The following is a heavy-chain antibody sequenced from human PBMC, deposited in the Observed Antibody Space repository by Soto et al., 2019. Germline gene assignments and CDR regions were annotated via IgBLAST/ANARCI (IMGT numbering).Heavy chain of an antibody. D-gene: IGHD5-18*01. CDR3: AREKGYSYGYYYYYMDV. CDR2: INPNSGGT. Sequence: QVQLVQSGAEVKKPGASVKVSCKASGYTFTGYYMHWVRQAPGQGLEWMGWINPNSGGTNYAQKCQGWVTMTRDTSISTAYMELSRLRSDDTAVYYCAREKGYSYGYYYYYMDVWGKGTTVTVSS. J-gene: IGHJ6*03. V-gene: IGHV1-2*04. CDR1: GYTFTGYY.